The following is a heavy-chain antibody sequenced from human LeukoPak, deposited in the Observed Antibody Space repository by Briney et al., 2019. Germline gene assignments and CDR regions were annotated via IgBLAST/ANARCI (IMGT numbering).Heavy chain of an antibody. CDR3: ARCVGYSYGYSDYYYGMDV. D-gene: IGHD5-18*01. J-gene: IGHJ6*02. CDR2: IIPIFGTA. CDR1: GGTFSSYA. Sequence: SVKVSCKASGGTFSSYAISWVRQAPRQGLEWMGGIIPIFGTANYAQKFQGRVTITADESTSTAYMELSSLGSEDTAVYYCARCVGYSYGYSDYYYGMDVWGQGTTVTVSS. V-gene: IGHV1-69*01.